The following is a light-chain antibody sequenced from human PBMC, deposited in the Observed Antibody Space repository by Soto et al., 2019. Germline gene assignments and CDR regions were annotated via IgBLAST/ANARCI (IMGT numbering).Light chain of an antibody. CDR1: NSDVGAYNY. CDR3: SSYTNINTRACV. J-gene: IGLJ1*01. CDR2: DVS. Sequence: QSVLTQPRSVSGSPGQSVTISCTGTNSDVGAYNYVSWYQQHPGKAPKLMIYDVSKRPSGVPDRFSGSKSGNTASLTISGLQAEDEAEYYCSSYTNINTRACVVETGTKAPS. V-gene: IGLV2-11*01.